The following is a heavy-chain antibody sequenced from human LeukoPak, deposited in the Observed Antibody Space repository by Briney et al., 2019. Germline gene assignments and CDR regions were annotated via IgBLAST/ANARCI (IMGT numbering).Heavy chain of an antibody. D-gene: IGHD6-13*01. CDR1: GFTFSSYA. Sequence: GGSLRLSCGASGFTFSSYAMTWVRQAPGKGLEWVSAIGSAGSANYADSVKGRFTISRDNSKSTLDLQMNSLRAEDTAVYSCAKGYSSVWYYFDSWGQGTLVTVSS. CDR3: AKGYSSVWYYFDS. V-gene: IGHV3-23*01. CDR2: IGSAGSA. J-gene: IGHJ4*02.